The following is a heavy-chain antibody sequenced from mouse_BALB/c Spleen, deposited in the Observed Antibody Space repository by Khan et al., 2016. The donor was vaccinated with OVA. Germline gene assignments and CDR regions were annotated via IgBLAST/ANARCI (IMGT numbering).Heavy chain of an antibody. V-gene: IGHV1-7*01. CDR3: KRDRMDN. Sequence: VQLKQSGAELAKPGASVQMSCKASGYTFTTYWMHWVKQRPGQGLEWIGYINPTSGYTDYSENFKDKATFSAYKSSSTAYMQLSRLTSEDSAVYYCKRDRMDNWGKGTTRKVSS. CDR2: INPTSGYT. J-gene: IGHJ2*01. CDR1: GYTFTTYW.